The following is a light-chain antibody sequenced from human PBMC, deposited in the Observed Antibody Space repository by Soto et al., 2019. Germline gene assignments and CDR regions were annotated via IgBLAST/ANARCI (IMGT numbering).Light chain of an antibody. CDR2: YDN. CDR3: QVWDSSSDRVV. CDR1: NIGSKS. Sequence: SYELTQPPSVSVAPGKTARITCGGNNIGSKSVHWYQQKPGQAPVLVIYYDNDRPSGIPERFSGSNSGNTATLTISRVEAGDEADYYCQVWDSSSDRVVFGGGTKLTVL. J-gene: IGLJ2*01. V-gene: IGLV3-21*04.